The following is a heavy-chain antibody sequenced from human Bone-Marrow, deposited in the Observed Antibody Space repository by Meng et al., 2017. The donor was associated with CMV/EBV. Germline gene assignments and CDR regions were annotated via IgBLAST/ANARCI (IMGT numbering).Heavy chain of an antibody. Sequence: GGSLRLSCAASGFTFSDYYMTWIRQAPGKGLEWLSYISRSARTIHHAESLGGRFTMSRDNGNNSLYLEMTSLRVEDTAVYYCAGGFERDYYYYVVDVRGQRTTVSVSS. CDR3: AGGFERDYYYYVVDV. J-gene: IGHJ6*02. V-gene: IGHV3-11*04. D-gene: IGHD3-3*01. CDR2: ISRSARTI. CDR1: GFTFSDYY.